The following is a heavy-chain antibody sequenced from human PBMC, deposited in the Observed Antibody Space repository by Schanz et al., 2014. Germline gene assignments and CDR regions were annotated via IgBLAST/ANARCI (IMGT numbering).Heavy chain of an antibody. J-gene: IGHJ3*02. V-gene: IGHV3-7*03. Sequence: EVQLLESGGGLVQPGGSLRLSCEASGFSFGNYGMSWVRQAPGKGLEWVANIKKDGSEKYYVDSVKGRFTISRDNSKNTLYLQMNSLRAEDTAVYYCAKGRFGELSAFDIWGQGTMVTVSS. D-gene: IGHD3-10*01. CDR2: IKKDGSEK. CDR1: GFSFGNYG. CDR3: AKGRFGELSAFDI.